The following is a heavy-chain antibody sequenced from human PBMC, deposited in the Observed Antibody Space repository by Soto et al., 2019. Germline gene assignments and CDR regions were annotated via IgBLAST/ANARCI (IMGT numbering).Heavy chain of an antibody. Sequence: QVQLQESGPGLVKPSQTLSLTCTVSGGSISSGGYYWSWIRQHPGKGLEWIGYIYYSGSTYYNPSLKSRVTISVDTSKNPSSLKLSSVTAADTAVHYCARGVTMVRGVIHTPSVDYWGQGTLVSVSS. V-gene: IGHV4-31*03. CDR3: ARGVTMVRGVIHTPSVDY. J-gene: IGHJ4*02. D-gene: IGHD3-10*01. CDR2: IYYSGST. CDR1: GGSISSGGYY.